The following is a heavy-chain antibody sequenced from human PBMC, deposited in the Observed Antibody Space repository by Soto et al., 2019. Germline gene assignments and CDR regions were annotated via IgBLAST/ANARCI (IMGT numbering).Heavy chain of an antibody. CDR2: IIPIFGPA. D-gene: IGHD3-10*01. J-gene: IGHJ5*02. CDR1: GGTFSSYG. V-gene: IGHV1-69*12. CDR3: ARPTRFYYGPSGHSAWFDP. Sequence: QVHLVQSGAEVKKPGSSVRVSCEASGGTFSSYGVSWVRQAPGQGLEWMGGIIPIFGPANYAQNFQGRLTITADESTNTAYMERRGLRSEDTAVYYCARPTRFYYGPSGHSAWFDPWGQGTLVTVSS.